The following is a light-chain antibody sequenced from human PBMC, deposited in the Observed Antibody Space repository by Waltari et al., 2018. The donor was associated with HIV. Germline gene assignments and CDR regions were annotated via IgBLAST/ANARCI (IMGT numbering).Light chain of an antibody. V-gene: IGLV1-40*01. CDR3: ASQAGSKDV. J-gene: IGLJ2*01. CDR1: SSTIGAGYD. CDR2: GNN. Sequence: QSVLTQPPSVSGAPGQRVTISCTGSSSTIGAGYDAHWYQPLPGTAPKLLIYGNNNRPSGVPDRFSGSKSGNTASLTVSGLQAEDEADYYCASQAGSKDVFGGGTKLTGL.